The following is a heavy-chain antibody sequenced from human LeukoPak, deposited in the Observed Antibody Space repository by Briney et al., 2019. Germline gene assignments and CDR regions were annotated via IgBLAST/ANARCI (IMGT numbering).Heavy chain of an antibody. CDR1: GFTFSSYA. Sequence: GGSLRLSCAASGFTFSSYAMHWVRQAPGKGLEWVAVISYDGSNKYYADSVKGRFTISRDNSKNTLYLQMTSLRAEDTAVYYCARNRYGSAYSSLDSWGQGTLVTVSS. CDR3: ARNRYGSAYSSLDS. J-gene: IGHJ4*02. D-gene: IGHD5-18*01. CDR2: ISYDGSNK. V-gene: IGHV3-30-3*01.